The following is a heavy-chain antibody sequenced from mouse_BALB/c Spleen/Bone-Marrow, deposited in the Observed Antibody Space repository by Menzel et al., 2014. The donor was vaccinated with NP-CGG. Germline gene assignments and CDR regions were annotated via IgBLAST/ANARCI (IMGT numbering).Heavy chain of an antibody. D-gene: IGHD2-4*01. V-gene: IGHV5-9*02. J-gene: IGHJ4*01. CDR2: ISSGGSYT. CDR1: GFAFSSYD. Sequence: EVKLVESGGGLVKPGGSLKLSCAASGFAFSSYDMSWVRQTPEKRLEGVETISSGGSYTYYPDSVKGRFTISRDNARNTLYLQMSSLRSEDTALYYCARVLRVYAMDYWGQGTSVTVSS. CDR3: ARVLRVYAMDY.